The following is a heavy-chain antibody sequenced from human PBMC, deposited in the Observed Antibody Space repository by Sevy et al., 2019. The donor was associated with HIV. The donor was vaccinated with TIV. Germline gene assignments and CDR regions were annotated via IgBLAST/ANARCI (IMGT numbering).Heavy chain of an antibody. Sequence: GGSLRLPCAASGFTFSSYWMSWVRQAPGKGLEWVANIKQDGSEKYYVDSVKGRFTISRDNAKNSLYLQMNSLRAEDTAVYYCARENIVVVPAAMNNWFDPWGQGTLVTVSS. CDR3: ARENIVVVPAAMNNWFDP. CDR2: IKQDGSEK. CDR1: GFTFSSYW. D-gene: IGHD2-2*01. V-gene: IGHV3-7*03. J-gene: IGHJ5*02.